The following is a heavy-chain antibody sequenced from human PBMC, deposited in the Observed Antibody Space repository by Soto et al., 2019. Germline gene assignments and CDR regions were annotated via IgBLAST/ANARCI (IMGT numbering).Heavy chain of an antibody. V-gene: IGHV4-39*01. CDR2: IYYSGST. J-gene: IGHJ4*02. D-gene: IGHD5-12*01. Sequence: SETLSLTCTVSGGSISSSSYYWGWIRQPPGKGLEWIGSIYYSGSTYYNPSLKSRVTISVDTSKNQFSLKLSYVTAADTAVYYCANQRGWLRYYFDYWGQGTLVTVSS. CDR3: ANQRGWLRYYFDY. CDR1: GGSISSSSYY.